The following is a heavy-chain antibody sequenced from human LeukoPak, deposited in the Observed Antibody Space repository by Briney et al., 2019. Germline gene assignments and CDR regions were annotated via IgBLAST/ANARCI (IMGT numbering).Heavy chain of an antibody. Sequence: ASVKVSCKVSGDTLTALSMHWVRQAPGKGLEWMGGFDPEGGETIYAQKFQGRVTMTEDTSTDTAYMELSSLRSEDTAVYYCATDSEYQLLFDYWGQGTLVTVSS. J-gene: IGHJ4*02. V-gene: IGHV1-24*01. CDR1: GDTLTALS. D-gene: IGHD2-2*01. CDR3: ATDSEYQLLFDY. CDR2: FDPEGGET.